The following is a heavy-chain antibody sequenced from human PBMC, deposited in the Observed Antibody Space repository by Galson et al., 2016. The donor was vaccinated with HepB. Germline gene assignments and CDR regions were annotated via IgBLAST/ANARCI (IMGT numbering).Heavy chain of an antibody. D-gene: IGHD7-27*01. J-gene: IGHJ6*03. Sequence: SETLSLTCSVSGGSVNSRTSYWDWVRQPPGKGLEWIGTTDHSGSSYYNPSLKSRVAISIDTSKNKISLRLNSVTAADTGVYYCARQLRQLTTWGVHFQFDMDVWGKGTTVTVS. CDR3: ARQLRQLTTWGVHFQFDMDV. CDR1: GGSVNSRTSY. V-gene: IGHV4-39*01. CDR2: TDHSGSS.